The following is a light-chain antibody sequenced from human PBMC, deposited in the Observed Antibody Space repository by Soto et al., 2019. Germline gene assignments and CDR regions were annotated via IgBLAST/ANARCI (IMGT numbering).Light chain of an antibody. CDR2: DAS. CDR1: QSVSGW. V-gene: IGKV1-5*01. J-gene: IGKJ1*01. CDR3: QQYNTSPPT. Sequence: DIHMTQSPSTLSASVGDTVTVTCRASQSVSGWLAWYQQKPGEAPKLLIYDASALPRGVPSRFSGSGSGTDFTLIISRLGPEDFAVYYCQQYNTSPPTFGQGTKVDIK.